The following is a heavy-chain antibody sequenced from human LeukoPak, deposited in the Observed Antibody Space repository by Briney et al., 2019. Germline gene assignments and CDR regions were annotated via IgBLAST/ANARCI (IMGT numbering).Heavy chain of an antibody. CDR3: ARDGTYYDYVWGSYRYSSFDY. V-gene: IGHV1-18*01. J-gene: IGHJ4*02. Sequence: APVKVSCRASGYTFTSYGISWVRQAPGQGLEWMGWISAYNGNTNYAQKLQGRVTMTTDTSTSTAYMELRSLRSDDTAVYYCARDGTYYDYVWGSYRYSSFDYWGQGTLVTVSS. CDR1: GYTFTSYG. CDR2: ISAYNGNT. D-gene: IGHD3-16*02.